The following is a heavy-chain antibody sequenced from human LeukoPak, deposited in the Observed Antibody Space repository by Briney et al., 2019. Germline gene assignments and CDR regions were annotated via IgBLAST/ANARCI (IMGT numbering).Heavy chain of an antibody. Sequence: GASVKVSCKASGYTFTSYGISWVRQAPGQGLEWMGWISAYNGNTNYAQKLQGRVTMTTDTSTSTAYVELRSLRSDDTAVYYCARDYCSGGSCYFQSFDYWGQGTLVTVSS. V-gene: IGHV1-18*01. D-gene: IGHD2-15*01. J-gene: IGHJ4*02. CDR2: ISAYNGNT. CDR1: GYTFTSYG. CDR3: ARDYCSGGSCYFQSFDY.